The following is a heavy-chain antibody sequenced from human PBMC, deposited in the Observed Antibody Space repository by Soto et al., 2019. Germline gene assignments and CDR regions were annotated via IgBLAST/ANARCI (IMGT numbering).Heavy chain of an antibody. CDR2: ISGSGGST. D-gene: IGHD6-19*01. CDR3: AGPGIAVAGTRSPFDY. CDR1: GFTFSSYA. J-gene: IGHJ4*02. V-gene: IGHV3-23*01. Sequence: GGSLRLSCAASGFTFSSYAMSWVRQAPGKGLEWVSAISGSGGSTYYADSVKGRFTISRDNSKNTLYLQMNSLRAEDTAVYYCAGPGIAVAGTRSPFDYWGQGTLVTVSS.